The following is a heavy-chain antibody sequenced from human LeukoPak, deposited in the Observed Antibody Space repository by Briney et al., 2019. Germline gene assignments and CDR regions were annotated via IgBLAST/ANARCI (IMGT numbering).Heavy chain of an antibody. CDR2: VCSSGST. V-gene: IGHV4-61*01. Sequence: DPSETLSLTCTVSGVSISSSSYYWSWIRQPSGKGLEWIGSVCSSGSTKYNPALKSRVTISRDTSRDQFSLKLTSVTAADTAIYYCARDQASTGPYWYSMDVWGQGTTVTVSS. CDR1: GVSISSSSYY. D-gene: IGHD4-11*01. J-gene: IGHJ6*02. CDR3: ARDQASTGPYWYSMDV.